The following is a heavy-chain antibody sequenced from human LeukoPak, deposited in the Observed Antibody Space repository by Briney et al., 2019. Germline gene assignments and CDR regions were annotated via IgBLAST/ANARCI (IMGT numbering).Heavy chain of an antibody. CDR3: ASWTRWLHSDAFDI. CDR2: IYYSGST. V-gene: IGHV4-39*01. D-gene: IGHD5-24*01. CDR1: GGSISSSSYY. Sequence: PSETLSLTCTVSGGSISSSSYYWGWIRQPPGKGLEWIGSIYYSGSTYYNPSLKSQVTISVETSKNQFSLKLSSVTAADTAVYYCASWTRWLHSDAFDIWGQGTMVTVSS. J-gene: IGHJ3*02.